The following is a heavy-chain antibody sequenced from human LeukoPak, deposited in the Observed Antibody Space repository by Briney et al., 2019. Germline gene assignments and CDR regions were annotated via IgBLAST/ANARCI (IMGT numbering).Heavy chain of an antibody. J-gene: IGHJ6*03. D-gene: IGHD5-12*01. V-gene: IGHV4-38-2*02. CDR2: MYHNGGT. CDR3: ARTTEGYAGGPGYSYYYYMDV. Sequence: SETLSLTCIVSGYSMSSGYYWGWIRPPPGKGLEWIGNMYHNGGTHYNPSLKSRVTISVDTSKNQFSLKLRSVTAADTAVYYCARTTEGYAGGPGYSYYYYMDVWGKGTTVTISS. CDR1: GYSMSSGYY.